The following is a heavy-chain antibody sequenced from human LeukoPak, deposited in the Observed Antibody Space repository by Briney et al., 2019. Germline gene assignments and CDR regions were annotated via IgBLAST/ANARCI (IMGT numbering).Heavy chain of an antibody. D-gene: IGHD3-3*01. CDR3: ARDRGGAYDFWSGYYTGYFDY. CDR2: IYSGGST. V-gene: IGHV3-66*01. Sequence: GGSLRLSCAASGFTVRSNYMSWVRQAPGKGLEWVSVIYSGGSTYYADSVKGRFTISRDNSKNTLYLQMNSLRAEDTAVYYCARDRGGAYDFWSGYYTGYFDYWGQGTLVPVSS. CDR1: GFTVRSNY. J-gene: IGHJ4*02.